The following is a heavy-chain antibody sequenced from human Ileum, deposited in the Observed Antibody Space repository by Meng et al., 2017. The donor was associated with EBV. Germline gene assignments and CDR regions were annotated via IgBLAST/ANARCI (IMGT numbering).Heavy chain of an antibody. CDR1: GGFFSGYY. D-gene: IGHD3-22*01. CDR2: INHSGST. Sequence: QGQLKQWGAGPLKPSETLSLTCAVYGGFFSGYYWSWIRQSPGKGLEWIGEINHSGSTNYNPSLKSRVTISVDTSKNQFSLKLTPVTAADTAVYYCAREARSSGYHPGIGPWGQGTLVTVSS. V-gene: IGHV4-34*02. CDR3: AREARSSGYHPGIGP. J-gene: IGHJ5*02.